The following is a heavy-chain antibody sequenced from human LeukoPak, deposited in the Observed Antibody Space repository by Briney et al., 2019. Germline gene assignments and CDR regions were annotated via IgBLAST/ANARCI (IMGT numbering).Heavy chain of an antibody. V-gene: IGHV1-46*01. CDR3: ARDPDYYYGMDV. J-gene: IGHJ6*04. CDR2: IIPSGGST. Sequence: ASVKVSCKASGHTFTSYYMHWVRQAPGQGLESMGIIIPSGGSTSYAQKFQGRVTMTRDTSTSTVYMELSSLRSEDTAVYYCARDPDYYYGMDVWGKGTTVTVSS. CDR1: GHTFTSYY.